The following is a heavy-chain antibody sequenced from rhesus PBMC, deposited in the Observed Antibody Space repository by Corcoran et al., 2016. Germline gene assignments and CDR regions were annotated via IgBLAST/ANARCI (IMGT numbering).Heavy chain of an antibody. D-gene: IGHD3-3*01. V-gene: IGHV4-173*01. J-gene: IGHJ4*01. CDR2: ISGSGGST. CDR3: ARDLRYYNFWTGYYTIFDY. Sequence: QLQLPESGPGLVKPSETLSLTCAVSGGSISRNYWSWLRQPPGTGLEWIGRISGSGGSTDYNPSLKSRVTISTDTSKNQFSLKLSSVTAADTAVYYCARDLRYYNFWTGYYTIFDYWGQGVLVTVSS. CDR1: GGSISRNY.